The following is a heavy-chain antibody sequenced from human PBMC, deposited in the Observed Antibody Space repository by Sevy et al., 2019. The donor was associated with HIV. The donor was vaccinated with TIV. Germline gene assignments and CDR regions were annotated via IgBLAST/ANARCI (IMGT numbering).Heavy chain of an antibody. J-gene: IGHJ4*02. CDR1: GGSISSGEYY. Sequence: SETLSLTCTVSGGSISSGEYYWSWIRQPPGKGLEWIGYIYYSGSTYYNPSLKSRVTISVDTSKNQFSLKLSSVTAADTAVYYCARDLRGSGSYYLDYFDYWGQGTLVTVSS. D-gene: IGHD3-10*01. V-gene: IGHV4-30-4*01. CDR2: IYYSGST. CDR3: ARDLRGSGSYYLDYFDY.